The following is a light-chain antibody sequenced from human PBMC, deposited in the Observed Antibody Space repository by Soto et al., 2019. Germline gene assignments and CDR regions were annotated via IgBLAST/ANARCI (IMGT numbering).Light chain of an antibody. V-gene: IGKV3-11*01. CDR3: QQRSDWPWK. J-gene: IGKJ1*01. Sequence: EIVLTQSPATLSLSPGERATLSCRASQSVSSYLAWYQQKPGQAPRLLMYEASNRATGIPARFSGGGSGTAFTLTISSLEPEDFAVYYCQQRSDWPWKFGQGTKVDIK. CDR2: EAS. CDR1: QSVSSY.